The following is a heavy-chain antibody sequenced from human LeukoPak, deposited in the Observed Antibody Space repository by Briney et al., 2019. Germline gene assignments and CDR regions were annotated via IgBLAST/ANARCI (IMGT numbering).Heavy chain of an antibody. CDR3: ARHRGLGFWSEISFDY. CDR2: IYPGDSDT. D-gene: IGHD3-3*01. CDR1: GYSFTSYW. J-gene: IGHJ4*02. V-gene: IGHV5-51*01. Sequence: GESLKISCKGSGYSFTSYWIGWVRQMPGKGLEWMGIIYPGDSDTRYSPSFQGQVTISADKSISTAYLQWSSLKASDTAMYYCARHRGLGFWSEISFDYWGQGTLVTVSS.